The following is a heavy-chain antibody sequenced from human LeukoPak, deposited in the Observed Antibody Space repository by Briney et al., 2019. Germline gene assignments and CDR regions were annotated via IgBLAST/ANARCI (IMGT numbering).Heavy chain of an antibody. CDR3: APDSGNKGFDY. CDR2: ISAYNGNT. Sequence: ASVKVSCKASGYTFTSYGISWVRQAPGQGLEWMGWISAYNGNTNYAQKFQGRVTMTRDTSISTAYMELSGLRSDDTAVYYCAPDSGNKGFDYWGQGTLVTVSS. D-gene: IGHD1-26*01. J-gene: IGHJ4*02. V-gene: IGHV1-18*01. CDR1: GYTFTSYG.